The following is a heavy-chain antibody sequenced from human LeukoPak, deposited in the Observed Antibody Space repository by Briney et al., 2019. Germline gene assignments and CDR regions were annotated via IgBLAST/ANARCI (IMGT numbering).Heavy chain of an antibody. D-gene: IGHD5-24*01. Sequence: ASVKVSCKASGYTFTDYYMHWVRQAPGQRLEWMGWLNPNSGDTNYAQKFQGRVSMTRDSSISTAYMDLSDLRSDDTAVYSCARGRNIEMTTMSGGSDYWGQGTLVTVSS. CDR2: LNPNSGDT. CDR1: GYTFTDYY. J-gene: IGHJ4*02. V-gene: IGHV1-2*02. CDR3: ARGRNIEMTTMSGGSDY.